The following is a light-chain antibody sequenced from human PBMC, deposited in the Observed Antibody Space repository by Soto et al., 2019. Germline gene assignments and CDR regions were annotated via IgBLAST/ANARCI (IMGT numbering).Light chain of an antibody. CDR3: QHYADSLWT. V-gene: IGKV3-20*01. Sequence: EIVLTQSPGTLSLSPGERATLSCRASQSVDRKNFNWYQQKCGQAPRLLIFGASSRATDIPDRFSGTGSGTDFTLTISRLEPEDFAVYYCQHYADSLWTFGQGTKVEIK. CDR2: GAS. CDR1: QSVDRKN. J-gene: IGKJ1*01.